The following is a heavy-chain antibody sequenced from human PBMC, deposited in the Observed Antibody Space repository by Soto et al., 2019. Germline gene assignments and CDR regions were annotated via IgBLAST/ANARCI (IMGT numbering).Heavy chain of an antibody. J-gene: IGHJ6*02. Sequence: QVQLQQSGPGLVKPSETLSLTCSVSSGPSSSHNWGWIRQPPGRGLEWIGYVYSTGGTSYNPSLKRRVTISADTSTNHISLTLTSVTAADTAVYYCVRQGIGNLHGLVDVWGQGTRVRVSS. CDR1: SGPSSSHN. V-gene: IGHV4-59*08. D-gene: IGHD1-1*01. CDR3: VRQGIGNLHGLVDV. CDR2: VYSTGGT.